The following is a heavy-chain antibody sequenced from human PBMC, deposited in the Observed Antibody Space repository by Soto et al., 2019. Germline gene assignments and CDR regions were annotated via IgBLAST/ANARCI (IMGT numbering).Heavy chain of an antibody. D-gene: IGHD3-10*01. V-gene: IGHV1-69*02. CDR1: GGTFSSYT. Sequence: QVQLVQSGAEVKKPGSSVKVSCKASGGTFSSYTMRWVRQAPGQGLEWMGRIIPILGIANYAQKFQGRVTITADKSTSTAYMELSSLRSEDTAVYYCASLMSSGYYYGMDVWGQGTTVTVSS. CDR2: IIPILGIA. J-gene: IGHJ6*02. CDR3: ASLMSSGYYYGMDV.